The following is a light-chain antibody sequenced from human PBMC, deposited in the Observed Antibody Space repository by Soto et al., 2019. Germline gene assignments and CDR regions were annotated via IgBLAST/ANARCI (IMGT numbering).Light chain of an antibody. CDR2: TAS. V-gene: IGKV3-20*01. CDR3: QHYESSPPSST. CDR1: QSLASNY. Sequence: EIVLTQSPGTLSLSPGERATLSCRASQSLASNYLAWYQQKPGQAPRLLIYTASTRATGIPDRFSGSGSRTDFTLTISRLEPEDFAVYYCQHYESSPPSSTFGQGTKLEVK. J-gene: IGKJ2*01.